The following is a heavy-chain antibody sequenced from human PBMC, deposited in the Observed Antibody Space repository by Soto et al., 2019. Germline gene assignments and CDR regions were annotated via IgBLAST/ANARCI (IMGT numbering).Heavy chain of an antibody. CDR3: ARDRAGYGDYVGTFDI. J-gene: IGHJ3*02. CDR1: GGSISSGGYY. D-gene: IGHD4-17*01. V-gene: IGHV4-31*03. Sequence: QVQLQESGPGLVKPSQTLSLTCTVSGGSISSGGYYWSWIRQHPGKGLEWIGYIYYSGSTYYNPSLKSRVTISVDTSKNQFSLKLSSVTAADTAVYYCARDRAGYGDYVGTFDIWGQGTMVTVSS. CDR2: IYYSGST.